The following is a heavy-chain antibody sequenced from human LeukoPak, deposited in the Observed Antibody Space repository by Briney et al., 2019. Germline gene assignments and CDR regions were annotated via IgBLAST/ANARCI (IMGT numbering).Heavy chain of an antibody. Sequence: GGSLRLSCAASGFTFSSYGMHWVRQAPGKGLEWVAVISYDGSNKYYADSVKGRFTISRDNSKNTLYLQMNSLRAEDTAVYYCARDGSIVGATNPSWRGLPGYWGQGTLVTVSS. D-gene: IGHD1-26*01. CDR3: ARDGSIVGATNPSWRGLPGY. J-gene: IGHJ4*02. CDR1: GFTFSSYG. V-gene: IGHV3-30*19. CDR2: ISYDGSNK.